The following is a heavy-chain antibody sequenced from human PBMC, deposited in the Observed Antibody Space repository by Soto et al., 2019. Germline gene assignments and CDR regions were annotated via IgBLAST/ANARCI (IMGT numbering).Heavy chain of an antibody. CDR1: GFTFSSHW. CDR3: ARGLEEWGNPTVI. Sequence: EVQLVESGGGLVQPGGSLRLSCAASGFTFSSHWMHWVRQAPGKGLVWVSRINGDGSSTNYADSVKGRFTISRDDAKSTLYLTMHRPRAEDTSVYDCARGLEEWGNPTVIWGQGTLVTVSS. CDR2: INGDGSST. J-gene: IGHJ3*02. D-gene: IGHD3-16*01. V-gene: IGHV3-74*01.